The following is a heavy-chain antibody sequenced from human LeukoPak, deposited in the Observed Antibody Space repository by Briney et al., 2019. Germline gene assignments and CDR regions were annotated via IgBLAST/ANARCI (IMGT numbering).Heavy chain of an antibody. CDR3: ARVRRYCSSTSCYIFVY. Sequence: SETLSLTCTVSGGSISSYYWSWIRQPAGKGLEWIGRIYTSGSTNYNPSLKSRVTMSVDTSKNQFSLKLSSVTAADTAVYYCARVRRYCSSTSCYIFVYWGQGTLVTVSS. D-gene: IGHD2-2*01. V-gene: IGHV4-4*07. CDR1: GGSISSYY. CDR2: IYTSGST. J-gene: IGHJ4*02.